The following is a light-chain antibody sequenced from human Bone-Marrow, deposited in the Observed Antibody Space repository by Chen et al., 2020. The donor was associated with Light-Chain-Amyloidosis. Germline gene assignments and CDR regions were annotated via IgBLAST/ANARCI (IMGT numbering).Light chain of an antibody. Sequence: SYVLTQPSSVSVAPGQTATLACGGNNIGSTSVHWYQQTPGQAPLLVVYDDSDRPSGIPERLSGSSSGNTATLTISGVEAGDEADYYCQVWDRSSDRPVFGGGTKLTVL. CDR3: QVWDRSSDRPV. J-gene: IGLJ3*02. CDR2: DDS. CDR1: NIGSTS. V-gene: IGLV3-21*02.